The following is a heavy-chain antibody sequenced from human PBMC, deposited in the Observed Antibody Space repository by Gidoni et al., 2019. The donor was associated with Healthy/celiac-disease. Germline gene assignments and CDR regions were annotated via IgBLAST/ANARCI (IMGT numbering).Heavy chain of an antibody. J-gene: IGHJ5*02. Sequence: QVQLQESGPGLVKPSETLSLTCTVAGGSISSYYWSWIRQPPGKGLEWIGYIYYSGSTNYNPSLKSQVTISVDTSKNQFSLKLSSVTAADTAVYYCARDQVTTYGDYGFDPWGQGTLVTVSS. V-gene: IGHV4-59*01. CDR2: IYYSGST. D-gene: IGHD4-17*01. CDR1: GGSISSYY. CDR3: ARDQVTTYGDYGFDP.